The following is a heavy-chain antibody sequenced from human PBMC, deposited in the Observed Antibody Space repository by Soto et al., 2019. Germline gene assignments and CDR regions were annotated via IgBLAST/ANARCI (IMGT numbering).Heavy chain of an antibody. V-gene: IGHV3-9*01. CDR3: VKDNLAGGADV. D-gene: IGHD3-10*01. CDR1: GFALRDSA. Sequence: GGSLRLSCATSGFALRDSAMHWVRQVSGGGLQWVSGMYSSGDVGYAGSVRGRFTMSRDVARNALFLQMSSLTADDTALYYCVKDNLAGGADVWGQGTTVTVS. CDR2: MYSSGDV. J-gene: IGHJ6*02.